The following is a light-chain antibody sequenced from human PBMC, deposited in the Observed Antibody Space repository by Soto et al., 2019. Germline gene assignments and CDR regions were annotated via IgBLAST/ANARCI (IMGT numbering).Light chain of an antibody. CDR2: AAS. J-gene: IGKJ3*01. CDR3: QQSYETPFT. Sequence: DIQMTQSPSSLSASVGDRVTITCRASQSIRTSLNWYQQKSGKAPKFLIFAASSLQSGVPSRFSGGGSGTDFTLTISSLHPEDFATYYCQQSYETPFTFGPGTKVDIK. V-gene: IGKV1-39*01. CDR1: QSIRTS.